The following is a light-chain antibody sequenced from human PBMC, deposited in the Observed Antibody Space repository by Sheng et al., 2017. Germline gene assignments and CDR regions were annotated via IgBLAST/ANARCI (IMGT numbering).Light chain of an antibody. J-gene: IGKJ1*01. V-gene: IGKV4-1*01. CDR1: QSVFHSSINRNY. CDR2: WAS. Sequence: DIVMTQSPDSLAVSLGERATINCKSSQSVFHSSINRNYLAWYQQKPGQPPKLLIYWASTRESGVPDRFSGSGSGTDFTLTISSLQAEDVAVYYCQQYYSTPWTFGQGTKVDIK. CDR3: QQYYSTPWT.